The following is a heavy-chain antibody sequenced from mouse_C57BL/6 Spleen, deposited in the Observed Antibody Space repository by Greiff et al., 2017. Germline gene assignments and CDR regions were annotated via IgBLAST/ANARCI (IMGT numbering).Heavy chain of an antibody. CDR2: IDPANGNT. J-gene: IGHJ4*01. Sequence: EVQLQQSVAELVRPGASVKLSCTASGFTIKNTYMHWVKQRPEQGLEWIGRIDPANGNTKYAPKFQGKATITADTSSNTAYLQLSRLTSEDTAICYCATFYFALDYWGQGTSVTVSS. CDR1: GFTIKNTY. CDR3: ATFYFALDY. V-gene: IGHV14-3*01.